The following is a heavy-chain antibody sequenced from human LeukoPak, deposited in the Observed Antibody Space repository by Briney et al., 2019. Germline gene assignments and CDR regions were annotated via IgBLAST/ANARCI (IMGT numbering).Heavy chain of an antibody. CDR1: GFTFSSCG. J-gene: IGHJ4*02. V-gene: IGHV3-30*18. CDR2: ISYDGSNK. CDR3: AKDKYDILTGYAN. D-gene: IGHD3-9*01. Sequence: PGRSLRLSCAASGFTFSSCGMHWVRQAPGKGLEWVAVISYDGSNKYYADSVKGRFTISRDNSKNTLYLKMNRLRAEDRAVYYCAKDKYDILTGYANWGQGTLVTVSS.